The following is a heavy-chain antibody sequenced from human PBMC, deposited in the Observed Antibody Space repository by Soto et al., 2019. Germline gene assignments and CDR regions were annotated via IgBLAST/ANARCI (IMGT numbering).Heavy chain of an antibody. V-gene: IGHV1-69*13. Sequence: SVKVSWKASGGTFSSCGISWVRQAPGQGLDCMGGIIPIFGTANYAQKFQGRVTITADESTSTAYMELSSLRSEDTAVYYCARAGWNYDILTGYPPYGMDVWGQGTRDTVSS. D-gene: IGHD3-9*01. J-gene: IGHJ6*02. CDR3: ARAGWNYDILTGYPPYGMDV. CDR1: GGTFSSCG. CDR2: IIPIFGTA.